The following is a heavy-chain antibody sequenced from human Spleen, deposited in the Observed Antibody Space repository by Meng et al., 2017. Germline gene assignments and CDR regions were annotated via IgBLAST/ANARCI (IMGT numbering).Heavy chain of an antibody. CDR3: VRDEDISAAGKLFGDY. D-gene: IGHD6-13*01. CDR2: IDPNSGVT. V-gene: IGHV1-2*06. Sequence: GEWVGGGGWGKEGGGSGEGSWRASGYTFTAYDMRWVRQAPGQGLDWMGRIDPNSGVTEYAQKFQGRVTVTGDTSISTAYMELSRLRSDDTAIYYCVRDEDISAAGKLFGDYWGQGTLVTVSS. J-gene: IGHJ4*02. CDR1: GYTFTAYD.